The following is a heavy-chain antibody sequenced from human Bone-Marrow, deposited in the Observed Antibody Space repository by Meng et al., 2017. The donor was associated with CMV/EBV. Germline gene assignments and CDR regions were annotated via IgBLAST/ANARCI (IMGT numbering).Heavy chain of an antibody. CDR1: GGSISISSYY. J-gene: IGHJ3*02. CDR2: IYYSGST. D-gene: IGHD3-9*01. Sequence: SETLSLTCTVSGGSISISSYYWGWIRQPPGKGLEWIGTIYYSGSTYYNPSLKSRVTISVDTSKNQFSLKLSSVTAADMAVYYCAREMKYYDILSGYQPAALDIWGQGTMVTVSS. CDR3: AREMKYYDILSGYQPAALDI. V-gene: IGHV4-39*07.